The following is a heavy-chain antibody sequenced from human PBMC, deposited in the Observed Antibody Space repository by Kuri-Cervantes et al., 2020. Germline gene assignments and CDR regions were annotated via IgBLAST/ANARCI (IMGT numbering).Heavy chain of an antibody. V-gene: IGHV3-48*04. Sequence: ETLSLTCAASGFTFSSYSMNWVRQAPGKGLEWVSYISSSSSTIYYADSVKGRFTISRDNAKNSLYLQMNSLRAEDAAVYYCARWATPRVVPAARGGVGFDPWGQGTLVTVSS. CDR2: ISSSSSTI. CDR1: GFTFSSYS. D-gene: IGHD2-2*01. CDR3: ARWATPRVVPAARGGVGFDP. J-gene: IGHJ5*02.